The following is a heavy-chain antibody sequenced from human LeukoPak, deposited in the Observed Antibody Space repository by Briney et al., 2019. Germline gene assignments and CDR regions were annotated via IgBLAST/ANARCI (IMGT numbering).Heavy chain of an antibody. Sequence: SCKASGGTLSSYAISWVRQAPGQGLEWIGEINHSGSTNYNPSLKSRVTISVDTSKNQFSLELSSVTAADTAVYYCARGSGSSDYWGQGTLVTVSS. CDR3: ARGSGSSDY. V-gene: IGHV4-34*01. D-gene: IGHD1-26*01. CDR1: GGTLSSYA. CDR2: INHSGST. J-gene: IGHJ4*02.